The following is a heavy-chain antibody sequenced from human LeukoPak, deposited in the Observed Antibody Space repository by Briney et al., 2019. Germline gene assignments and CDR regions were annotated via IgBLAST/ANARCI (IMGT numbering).Heavy chain of an antibody. Sequence: TSETLSLTCTVSGGSISSSSYYWGWTRQPPGRGEEGIASIYYSGSTYYNPTLKSRVTISVDTSKNQFSLKLSSVTAADTAVYYCASSSNPPVGAYWYFDLWGRGTLVTVSS. D-gene: IGHD1-26*01. CDR1: GGSISSSSYY. V-gene: IGHV4-39*07. CDR3: ASSSNPPVGAYWYFDL. J-gene: IGHJ2*01. CDR2: IYYSGST.